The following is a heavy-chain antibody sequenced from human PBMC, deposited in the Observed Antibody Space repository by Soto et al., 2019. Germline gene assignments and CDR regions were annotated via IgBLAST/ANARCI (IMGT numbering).Heavy chain of an antibody. CDR1: EYSFTNSD. Sequence: QVQLVQSGAEVKKPGASAKVSCKASEYSFTNSDINWVRQAPGQGLEWMGWMNPDSGHAAYAQKFQGRVTLTTSTSTSTVYMEMRSLGSEDTAVYYCARRPHCSGGICYYGLDNWGQGTLVTVSS. D-gene: IGHD2-15*01. CDR2: MNPDSGHA. CDR3: ARRPHCSGGICYYGLDN. V-gene: IGHV1-8*01. J-gene: IGHJ4*02.